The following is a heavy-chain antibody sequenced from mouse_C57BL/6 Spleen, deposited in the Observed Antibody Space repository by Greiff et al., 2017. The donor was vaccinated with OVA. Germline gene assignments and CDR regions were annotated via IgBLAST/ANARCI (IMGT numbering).Heavy chain of an antibody. J-gene: IGHJ4*01. Sequence: QVQLKESGAELVKPGASVKMSCKASGYTFTTYPIEWMKQNHGKSLEWIGNFHPYNDDTKYNEKFKGKATLTVEKSSSTVYLELSRLTSDDSAVYYCARGGYYGSSYYAMDYWGQGTSVTVSS. D-gene: IGHD1-1*01. CDR2: FHPYNDDT. V-gene: IGHV1-47*01. CDR1: GYTFTTYP. CDR3: ARGGYYGSSYYAMDY.